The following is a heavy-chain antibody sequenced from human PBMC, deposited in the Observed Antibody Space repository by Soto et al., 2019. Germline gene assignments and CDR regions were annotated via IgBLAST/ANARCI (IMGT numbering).Heavy chain of an antibody. CDR3: AKDPRYCSSTSCYKGVAAAGNFDY. Sequence: QVQLVESGGGVVQPGRSLRLSCAASGFTFSSYGMHWVRQAPGKGLEWVAVISYDGSNKYYADSVKGRFTISRDNSKNTRYLQMNSSRAEDTAVYYCAKDPRYCSSTSCYKGVAAAGNFDYWGQGTLVTVSS. CDR1: GFTFSSYG. J-gene: IGHJ4*02. CDR2: ISYDGSNK. V-gene: IGHV3-30*18. D-gene: IGHD2-2*02.